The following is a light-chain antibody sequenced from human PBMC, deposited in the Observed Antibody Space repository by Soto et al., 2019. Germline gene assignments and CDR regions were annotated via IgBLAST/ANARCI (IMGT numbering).Light chain of an antibody. CDR3: QSYDSSLSGSV. Sequence: QSVLTQPPSVSGAPGQRVTISCTGSSSNIGAGYDVHWYQQLPGTAPKLLIYGNSNRPSGVPDRFSXSKXGTSXSXAITGLQAEDEADYYCQSYDSSLSGSVFGGGTKLTVL. J-gene: IGLJ2*01. CDR1: SSNIGAGYD. CDR2: GNS. V-gene: IGLV1-40*01.